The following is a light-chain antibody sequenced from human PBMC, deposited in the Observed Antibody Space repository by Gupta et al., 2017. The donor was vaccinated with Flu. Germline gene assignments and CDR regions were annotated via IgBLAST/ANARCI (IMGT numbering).Light chain of an antibody. V-gene: IGKV2-28*01. J-gene: IGKJ3*01. CDR2: LGS. CDR3: MQALRTPFT. Sequence: DIVMLQSPISLPVTPGEPASISCRSSQSLLYSNGYNYLDWYLQKPGQSPQLLIYLGSNRASGVPDRFSGSGSGTDFTLKISSVEAEDVGLYYCMQALRTPFTFGPGTKVDIK. CDR1: QSLLYSNGYNY.